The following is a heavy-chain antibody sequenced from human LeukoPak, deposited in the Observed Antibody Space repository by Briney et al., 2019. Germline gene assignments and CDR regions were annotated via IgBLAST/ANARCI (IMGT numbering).Heavy chain of an antibody. CDR3: AGLGDFTYYYDSSVYPFDY. CDR2: DSSISSYI. Sequence: WGSLRLSCAASGFTFSSYSMNWVRQAPGKGLEWVSSDSSISSYIYYADSVKGRFTISRDNAKNSLYLQMNSLRAEDTAVYYCAGLGDFTYYYDSSVYPFDYWGQGTLVTVSS. J-gene: IGHJ4*02. CDR1: GFTFSSYS. D-gene: IGHD3-22*01. V-gene: IGHV3-21*01.